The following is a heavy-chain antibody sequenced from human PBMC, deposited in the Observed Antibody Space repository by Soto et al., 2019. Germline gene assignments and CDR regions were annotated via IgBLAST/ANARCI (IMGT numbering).Heavy chain of an antibody. CDR1: GYTFSSYG. J-gene: IGHJ5*02. CDR3: ARGADFWSGYRWFDP. V-gene: IGHV1-18*01. CDR2: ISAYNGNT. D-gene: IGHD3-3*01. Sequence: ASVKVSWKASGYTFSSYGSSWVRQAPGQRLEWMGWISAYNGNTKNAQNLQGRVTLTTDTSTSTAYMELRSLRYDDTAVYFCARGADFWSGYRWFDPWGQGTLVTVSS.